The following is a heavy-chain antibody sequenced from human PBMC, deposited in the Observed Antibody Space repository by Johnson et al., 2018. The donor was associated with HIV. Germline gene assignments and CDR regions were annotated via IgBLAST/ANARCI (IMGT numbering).Heavy chain of an antibody. J-gene: IGHJ3*01. Sequence: VQLVESGGGVVQPGGSLRLSCAASGFTFSSYGMHWVRQAPGKGLAGVAFLRYDGGNKYSAASVKGRFTISRDNSKNTLYLQMNSLRAEDTAVYYCARPYGDYVYGAFDVWGPGTMVTVSS. V-gene: IGHV3-30*02. CDR1: GFTFSSYG. CDR2: LRYDGGNK. D-gene: IGHD4-17*01. CDR3: ARPYGDYVYGAFDV.